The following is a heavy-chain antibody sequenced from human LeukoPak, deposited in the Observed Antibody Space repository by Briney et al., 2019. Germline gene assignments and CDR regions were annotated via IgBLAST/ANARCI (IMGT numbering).Heavy chain of an antibody. CDR1: GFTFSSYG. CDR2: IWYDGSNK. J-gene: IGHJ4*02. D-gene: IGHD3-10*01. Sequence: GGSLGLSCAASGFTFSSYGMHWVRQAPGKGLEWVAVIWYDGSNKYYADSVKGRFTISRDNSKNTLYLQMNSLRAEDTAVYYCAKDRGLLWFGELFDYWGQGTLVTVSS. CDR3: AKDRGLLWFGELFDY. V-gene: IGHV3-33*06.